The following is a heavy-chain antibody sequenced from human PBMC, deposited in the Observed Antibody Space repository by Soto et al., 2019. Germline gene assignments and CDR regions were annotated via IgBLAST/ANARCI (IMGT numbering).Heavy chain of an antibody. CDR3: AREMTDYGDYDY. V-gene: IGHV1-18*01. CDR2: ISAYNGNT. CDR1: GYTFTSYG. Sequence: ASVRSSCKASGYTFTSYGISWVRQAPGQGLEWMGWISAYNGNTNYAQKLQGRVTMTTDTSTSTAYMELRSLRSDDTAVYYCAREMTDYGDYDYWGQGTLVTVSS. D-gene: IGHD4-17*01. J-gene: IGHJ4*02.